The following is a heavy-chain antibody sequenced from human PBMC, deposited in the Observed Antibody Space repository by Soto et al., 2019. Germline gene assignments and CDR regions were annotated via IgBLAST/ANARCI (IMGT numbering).Heavy chain of an antibody. Sequence: PSETLSLTCAVSGGSISSGDYSWSWIRQPPGKGLEWIGYIYHSGSTYYNPSLKSRVTISVDRSKNQFSLKLSSVTAADTAVYYCARLGRYYGMDVWGQGTTVTVSS. CDR2: IYHSGST. V-gene: IGHV4-30-2*01. CDR3: ARLGRYYGMDV. J-gene: IGHJ6*02. CDR1: GGSISSGDYS.